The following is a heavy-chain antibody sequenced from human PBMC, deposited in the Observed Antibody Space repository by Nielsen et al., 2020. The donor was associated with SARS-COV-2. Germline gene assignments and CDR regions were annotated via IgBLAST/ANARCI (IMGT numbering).Heavy chain of an antibody. CDR3: ANLEETGTQYYYYYYGMDV. V-gene: IGHV3-20*04. D-gene: IGHD1-1*01. Sequence: GGSLRLSCAASGFTFDDYGMSWVRQAPGKGLEWVSGINWNGGSTGYADSVKGRFTISRDNSKNTLYLQMNSLRAEDTAVYYCANLEETGTQYYYYYYGMDVWGQGTTVTVSS. CDR1: GFTFDDYG. CDR2: INWNGGST. J-gene: IGHJ6*02.